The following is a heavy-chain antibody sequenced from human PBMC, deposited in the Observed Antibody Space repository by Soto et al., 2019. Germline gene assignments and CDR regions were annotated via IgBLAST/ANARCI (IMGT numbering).Heavy chain of an antibody. CDR3: ARGRLRFDY. V-gene: IGHV3-21*01. CDR1: GFTFSSYS. D-gene: IGHD4-17*01. Sequence: EVQLVESGGGLVKPGGSLRLSCAASGFTFSSYSMNWVRQAPGKGLEWVSSISSSSSYIYYADSVKGRFTISRDNAKNSVELQMNSLRAEDTAVYYCARGRLRFDYWGQGTLVTVSS. J-gene: IGHJ4*02. CDR2: ISSSSSYI.